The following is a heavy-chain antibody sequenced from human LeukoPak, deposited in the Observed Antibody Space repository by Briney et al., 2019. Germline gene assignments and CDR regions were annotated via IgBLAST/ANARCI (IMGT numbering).Heavy chain of an antibody. V-gene: IGHV1-2*06. Sequence: GASVKVSCKASGYTFTGYYMHWVRQAPGQGLEWMGRINPNSGGTNYAQKFQGRVTMTRDTSISTAYMELSRLRSDDTAVYYCARDHKYYGSGSYYPFDPWGQGTLVTVSS. CDR1: GYTFTGYY. CDR2: INPNSGGT. CDR3: ARDHKYYGSGSYYPFDP. J-gene: IGHJ5*02. D-gene: IGHD3-10*01.